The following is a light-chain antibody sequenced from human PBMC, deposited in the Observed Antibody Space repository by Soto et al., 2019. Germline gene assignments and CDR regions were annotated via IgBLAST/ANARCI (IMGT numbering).Light chain of an antibody. V-gene: IGKV1-39*01. CDR3: QQSYSSWAT. CDR1: QSISNY. CDR2: GAS. J-gene: IGKJ4*01. Sequence: DIQMTQSPSSLSASVGDTITITCRARQSISNYLNWYQLKPGKVPKLLIYGASTLQTGVPSRFRGSGSGTDFTLTISSRQPEDSASYYCQQSYSSWATFGGGTKVEIK.